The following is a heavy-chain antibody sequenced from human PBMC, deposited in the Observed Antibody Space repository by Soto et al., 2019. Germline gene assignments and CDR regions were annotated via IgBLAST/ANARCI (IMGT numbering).Heavy chain of an antibody. Sequence: EVQLVESGGDLIHPGGSLRLSCAASGLTVSSNYMSWVRQAPGKGLEWVSVMYSGGSRYYADSVKGRFTVSRDDSKNTVYLQMNSLGVDDTAVYYCARSPHVQRLAFDFWGQGTMVTVSS. CDR2: MYSGGSR. V-gene: IGHV3-53*01. D-gene: IGHD1-1*01. CDR3: ARSPHVQRLAFDF. J-gene: IGHJ3*01. CDR1: GLTVSSNY.